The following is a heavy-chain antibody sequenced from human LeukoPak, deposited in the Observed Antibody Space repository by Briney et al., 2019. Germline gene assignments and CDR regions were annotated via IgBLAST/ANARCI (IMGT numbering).Heavy chain of an antibody. CDR1: GYTLTELS. Sequence: ASVKVSCKVSGYTLTELSMHWVRQAPGKGLEWMGGFDPEDGETIYAQKFRGRVTMTEDTSTDTAYMELSSLRSEDTAVYYCATAGLYYYDSSGHPLDYWGQGTLVTVSS. J-gene: IGHJ4*02. CDR2: FDPEDGET. D-gene: IGHD3-22*01. CDR3: ATAGLYYYDSSGHPLDY. V-gene: IGHV1-24*01.